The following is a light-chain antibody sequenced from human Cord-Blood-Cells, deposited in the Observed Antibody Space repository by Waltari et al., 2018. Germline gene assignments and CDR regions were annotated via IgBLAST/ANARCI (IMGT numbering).Light chain of an antibody. V-gene: IGLV2-14*01. Sequence: SALTQPASVSGSPGQSLTISCTGTSSDVGGYNYVSWYQPHPGNATKLMIYDVSNRPSGVSNRFSGSKSGNTASLTISGLQAEDEADYYCSSYTSSSTWVFGGGTKLTVL. J-gene: IGLJ3*02. CDR3: SSYTSSSTWV. CDR2: DVS. CDR1: SSDVGGYNY.